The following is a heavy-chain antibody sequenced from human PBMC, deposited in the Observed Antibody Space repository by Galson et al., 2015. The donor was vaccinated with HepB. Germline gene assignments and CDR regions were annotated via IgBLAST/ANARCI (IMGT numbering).Heavy chain of an antibody. CDR2: TYYRSKWIY. Sequence: CAISGDSVSSNYAVWNWIRQSPSRGLEWLGRTYYRSKWIYDYAESVKSRITITPDTSKNLVSLQLHSVTPADAAAYYCAYGVDVWGQGTTVTVSS. CDR3: AYGVDV. V-gene: IGHV6-1*01. J-gene: IGHJ6*02. CDR1: GDSVSSNYAV.